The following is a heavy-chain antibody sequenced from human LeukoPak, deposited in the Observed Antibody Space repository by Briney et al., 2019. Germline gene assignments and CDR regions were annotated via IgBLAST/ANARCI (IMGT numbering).Heavy chain of an antibody. CDR1: GYTFTGYY. V-gene: IGHV1-2*06. CDR3: ARGRFLVRGGSMDV. D-gene: IGHD3-10*01. Sequence: ASLKVSCKASGYTFTGYYMHWVRQAPGQGLEWMGRFNPNSGGTNYAQKFQGRVTMTRDTSISTAYMELSRLRSDDTAVYYCARGRFLVRGGSMDVWGQGTTVTVSS. J-gene: IGHJ6*02. CDR2: FNPNSGGT.